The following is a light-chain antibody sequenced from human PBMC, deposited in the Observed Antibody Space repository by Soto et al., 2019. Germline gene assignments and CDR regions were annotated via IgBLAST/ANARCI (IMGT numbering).Light chain of an antibody. CDR3: QSYDTSLSAWV. V-gene: IGLV1-40*01. CDR1: SSNIGAGYD. CDR2: GND. J-gene: IGLJ3*02. Sequence: QSVLTQPPSVSGAPGQRVTISCTGSSSNIGAGYDVHWYQQLPGTAPKLLIFGNDNRPSGVPDRFSGSKSGTSASLAITGLQADDEADYYCQSYDTSLSAWVFGGGTKLTV.